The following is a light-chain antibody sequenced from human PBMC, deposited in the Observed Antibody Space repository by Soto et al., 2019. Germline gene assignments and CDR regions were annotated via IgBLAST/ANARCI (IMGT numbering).Light chain of an antibody. V-gene: IGLV1-44*01. Sequence: QLVLTQPPSASETPGQRVTISCSGSSSNIGGNTVNWYQQLPGTAPKLLIYADNQRPSGVPDRFSGSKSGTSASLAISGLQSDDEADYYCAAWDDSLNGYVFGTGTKLTVL. CDR3: AAWDDSLNGYV. CDR1: SSNIGGNT. J-gene: IGLJ1*01. CDR2: ADN.